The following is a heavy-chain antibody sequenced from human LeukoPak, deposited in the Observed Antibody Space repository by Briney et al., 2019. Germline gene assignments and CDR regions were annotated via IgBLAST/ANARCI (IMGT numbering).Heavy chain of an antibody. CDR3: AKVPLLWFGESHFDY. Sequence: GGSLRLSCAASGFTFDDYAMHWVRQAPGKGLEWVSGISWNSGSIGYADSVKGRFTISRDNAKNSLYLQMNSLRAEDTAVYYCAKVPLLWFGESHFDYWGQGTLVTVAS. D-gene: IGHD3-10*01. J-gene: IGHJ4*02. CDR1: GFTFDDYA. V-gene: IGHV3-9*01. CDR2: ISWNSGSI.